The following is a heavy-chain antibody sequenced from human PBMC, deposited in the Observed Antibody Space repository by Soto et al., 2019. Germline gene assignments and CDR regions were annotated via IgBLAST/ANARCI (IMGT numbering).Heavy chain of an antibody. V-gene: IGHV3-48*02. Sequence: GGSLRLSCAASGFSFSTSTMNWVRQAPGKGLEWVSYISSGSTTIYYADSVKGRFTIARDNGKNSLYLQMNSLRDEDTAVYYCARVRRNDASDYYGMDVWGQGTTVTVS. CDR2: ISSGSTTI. J-gene: IGHJ6*02. CDR3: ARVRRNDASDYYGMDV. D-gene: IGHD1-1*01. CDR1: GFSFSTST.